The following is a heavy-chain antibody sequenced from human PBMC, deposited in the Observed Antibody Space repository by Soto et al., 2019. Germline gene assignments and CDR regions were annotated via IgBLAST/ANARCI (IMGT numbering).Heavy chain of an antibody. V-gene: IGHV3-64*01. Sequence: GGSLRLSCAASGFTFSSYAMHWVRQAPGKGLEYVSAISSNGGSTYYANSVKGRFTISRDNSKNTLYLQMGSLRAEDMAVYYCARGRKDYYYGMDVWGQGTTVTVSS. CDR3: ARGRKDYYYGMDV. J-gene: IGHJ6*02. CDR2: ISSNGGST. CDR1: GFTFSSYA.